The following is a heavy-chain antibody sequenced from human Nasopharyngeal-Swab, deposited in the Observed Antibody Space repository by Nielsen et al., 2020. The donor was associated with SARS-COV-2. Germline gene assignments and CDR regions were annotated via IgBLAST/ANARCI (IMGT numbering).Heavy chain of an antibody. V-gene: IGHV4-34*01. CDR2: IYHRGTT. J-gene: IGHJ3*02. Sequence: ESLKISCAVYGGSLNNYWWRRIRQTPGEGPEWGGEIYHRGTTNYNPTLNSRVTISVNTTKNQYSLELISVTDADTAVYYCARHIRGWDAFDIWGQGTTVTVSS. CDR3: ARHIRGWDAFDI. D-gene: IGHD6-19*01. CDR1: GGSLNNYW.